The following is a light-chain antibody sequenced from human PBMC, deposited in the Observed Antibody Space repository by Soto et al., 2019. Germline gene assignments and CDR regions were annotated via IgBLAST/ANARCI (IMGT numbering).Light chain of an antibody. CDR2: GAS. J-gene: IGKJ3*01. V-gene: IGKV3-20*01. Sequence: EIVLTQSPGTLSLSPGERATLSCRASKSVSSINLAWYQQKPGQAPRLLIYGASSRATGIPDRFSGSGSGTDFTLTISRLEPEDFAVYYCQQYGSSPFTFGPGTKVDIK. CDR1: KSVSSIN. CDR3: QQYGSSPFT.